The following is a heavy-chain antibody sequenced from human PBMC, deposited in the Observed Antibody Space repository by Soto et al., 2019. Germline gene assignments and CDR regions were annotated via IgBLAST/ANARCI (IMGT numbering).Heavy chain of an antibody. CDR3: AKDRGSGSNSPYYHGLDV. Sequence: QVQLVESGVGVVQPGRSLRLSCAASGFTFSTYGMHWVRQAPGKGLEWVAVISYDGSNKYYADSVKGRFTISRDNSKDTLYLQMNSLRAEDTTMYYCAKDRGSGSNSPYYHGLDVWGQGTTVTVSS. V-gene: IGHV3-30*18. CDR2: ISYDGSNK. CDR1: GFTFSTYG. J-gene: IGHJ6*02. D-gene: IGHD1-26*01.